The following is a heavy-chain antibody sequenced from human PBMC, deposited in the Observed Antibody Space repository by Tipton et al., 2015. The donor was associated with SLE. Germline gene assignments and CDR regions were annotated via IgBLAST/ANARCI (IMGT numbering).Heavy chain of an antibody. Sequence: TLSLTCAVYGGSFSGYYWSWIRQPPGKGLGWIGEINHSRSTNYNPSLKSRVTISVDTSKNQFSLKLSSVTAADTAVYYCAREYDFVWGSYRPYYFMDVWGKGTTVTVSS. CDR1: GGSFSGYY. CDR3: AREYDFVWGSYRPYYFMDV. CDR2: INHSRST. V-gene: IGHV4-34*01. D-gene: IGHD3-16*02. J-gene: IGHJ6*03.